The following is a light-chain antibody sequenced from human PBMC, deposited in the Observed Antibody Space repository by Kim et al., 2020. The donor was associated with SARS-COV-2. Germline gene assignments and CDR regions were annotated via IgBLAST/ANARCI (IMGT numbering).Light chain of an antibody. Sequence: AIRMTQSPSSFSASTGDRVTITCRASQGISSYLAWCQQKPGKAPKLLIYAASTLQSGVPSRFSGSGSGTDFTLTISCLQSEDFATYYCQQYYSYPWTFGQGTKVDIK. CDR2: AAS. CDR3: QQYYSYPWT. CDR1: QGISSY. V-gene: IGKV1-8*01. J-gene: IGKJ1*01.